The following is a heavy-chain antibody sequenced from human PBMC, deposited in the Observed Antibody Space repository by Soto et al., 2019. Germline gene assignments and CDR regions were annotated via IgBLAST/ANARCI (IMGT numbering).Heavy chain of an antibody. J-gene: IGHJ4*02. CDR2: ISGSGGST. V-gene: IGHV3-23*01. CDR1: GFTFSSYA. CDR3: AKGSGCSGYYHLDY. Sequence: GGSLRLSCAASGFTFSSYAMSWVRQAPGKGLEWVSAISGSGGSTYYADSVKGRFTISRDNSKNTLYLQMNSLRAVDTAVYYCAKGSGCSGYYHLDYWGQGTLVTVSS. D-gene: IGHD3-22*01.